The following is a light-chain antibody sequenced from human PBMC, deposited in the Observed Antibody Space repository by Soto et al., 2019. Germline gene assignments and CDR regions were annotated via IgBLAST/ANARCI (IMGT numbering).Light chain of an antibody. J-gene: IGLJ3*02. Sequence: QSALTQPASVSGSPGQSITISCTGTSSDVGGYNYVSWYQHHPGKAPKLMLYDVSNRPSGVSNRFSGSKSGNTASLTISGRQAEDEADYYGSSYTASSTWVFGGGTKLTVL. CDR1: SSDVGGYNY. CDR2: DVS. CDR3: SSYTASSTWV. V-gene: IGLV2-14*03.